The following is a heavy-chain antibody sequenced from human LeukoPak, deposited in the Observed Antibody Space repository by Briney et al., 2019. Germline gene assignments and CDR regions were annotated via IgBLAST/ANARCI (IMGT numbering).Heavy chain of an antibody. V-gene: IGHV3-74*01. D-gene: IGHD6-19*01. CDR1: GFTFSSYW. J-gene: IGHJ4*02. CDR3: ARAISSGWYASDY. CDR2: INSDGSST. Sequence: PGGSLRLSCAASGFTFSSYWMHWVRQAPGKGLVWVSRINSDGSSTSYADSVKGRFTISRDNAKNSLYLQMNSLRAEDTAVYYCARAISSGWYASDYWGQGTLVTVSS.